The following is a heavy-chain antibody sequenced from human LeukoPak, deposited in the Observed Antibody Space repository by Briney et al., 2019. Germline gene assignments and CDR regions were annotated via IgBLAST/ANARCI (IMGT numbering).Heavy chain of an antibody. Sequence: GGSLRLSCAASGFTFSSYGMHGVRQAPGKGLEWVAVIWYDGSNKYYADSVKGRFTISRDNSKNTLYLQMNSLRAEDTAVYYCAREFSIAAGGIAYGMDVWGQGTTVTVSS. V-gene: IGHV3-33*01. D-gene: IGHD6-13*01. CDR3: AREFSIAAGGIAYGMDV. J-gene: IGHJ6*02. CDR1: GFTFSSYG. CDR2: IWYDGSNK.